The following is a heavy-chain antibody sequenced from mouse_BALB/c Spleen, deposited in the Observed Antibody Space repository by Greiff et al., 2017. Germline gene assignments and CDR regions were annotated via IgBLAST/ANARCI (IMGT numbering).Heavy chain of an antibody. CDR1: GFDFSRYW. CDR2: INPDSSTI. CDR3: ARQDRYERYFDV. Sequence: EVKVEESGGGLVQPGGSLKLSCAASGFDFSRYWMSWVRQAPGKGLEWIGEINPDSSTINYTPSLKDKFIISRDNAKNTLYLQMSKVRSEDTALYYCARQDRYERYFDVWGAGTTVTVSS. D-gene: IGHD2-14*01. J-gene: IGHJ1*01. V-gene: IGHV4-1*02.